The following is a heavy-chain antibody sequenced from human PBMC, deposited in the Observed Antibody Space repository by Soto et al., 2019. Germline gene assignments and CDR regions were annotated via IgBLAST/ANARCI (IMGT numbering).Heavy chain of an antibody. D-gene: IGHD6-13*01. CDR3: ARRLFSSTWPSYFDY. Sequence: SETLSLTTTVSGDSITSTSYYWGWIRQPSGKGLEWIGCIHYSGSTYYNPSLRSRVTSSVDTSKNQFSLKVSSVTAADTAVYYCARRLFSSTWPSYFDYWGEGTLVTVSS. CDR1: GDSITSTSYY. CDR2: IHYSGST. J-gene: IGHJ4*02. V-gene: IGHV4-39*01.